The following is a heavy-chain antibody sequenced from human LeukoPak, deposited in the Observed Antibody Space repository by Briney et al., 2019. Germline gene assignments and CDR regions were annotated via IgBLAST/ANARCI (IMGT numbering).Heavy chain of an antibody. CDR1: GYTFTSYG. Sequence: GASVKVSCKASGYTFTSYGISWVRQAPGQGFEWMEWISAYNGNTNYAQKLQGRVTMTTDTSTSTAYMELRSLRSDDTAVYYCARDSDVVAANNWFDPWGQGTLVTVSS. D-gene: IGHD2-15*01. CDR3: ARDSDVVAANNWFDP. CDR2: ISAYNGNT. J-gene: IGHJ5*02. V-gene: IGHV1-18*01.